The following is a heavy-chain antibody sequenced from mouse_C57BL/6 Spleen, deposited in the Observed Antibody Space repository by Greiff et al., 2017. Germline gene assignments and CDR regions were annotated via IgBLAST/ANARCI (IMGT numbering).Heavy chain of an antibody. CDR2: ISSGSSTI. D-gene: IGHD1-2*01. J-gene: IGHJ1*03. V-gene: IGHV5-17*01. CDR3: AGFQREWYFDG. CDR1: GFTFSDYG. Sequence: EVQGVESGGGLVKPGGSLKLSCAASGFTFSDYGMHWVRQAPEKGLEWVAYISSGSSTIYYAATVKGRFTISRDNAKNTLFLQMTSLASEDTAMYYCAGFQREWYFDGWGTGTTVTVSS.